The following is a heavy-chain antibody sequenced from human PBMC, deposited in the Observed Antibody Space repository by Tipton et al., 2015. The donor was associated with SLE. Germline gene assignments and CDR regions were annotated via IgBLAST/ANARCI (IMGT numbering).Heavy chain of an antibody. CDR1: GFTVSSDY. J-gene: IGHJ4*02. CDR3: AKDGGIVGATKPFDY. Sequence: SLRLSCAASGFTVSSDYMTWVRQAPGKGLEWVSAISGSGGSTYYADSVKGRFTISRDNSKNTLYLQMNSLRAEDTAVYYCAKDGGIVGATKPFDYWGQGTLVIVSS. D-gene: IGHD1-26*01. V-gene: IGHV3-23*01. CDR2: ISGSGGST.